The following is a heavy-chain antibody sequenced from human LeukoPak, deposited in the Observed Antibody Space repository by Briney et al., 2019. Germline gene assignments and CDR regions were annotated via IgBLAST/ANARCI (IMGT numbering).Heavy chain of an antibody. Sequence: PGGSLRLSCAASGFTFSSYAMSWVRQAPGKGLEWVSALSGSGGNTYYADSVKGRFTISRDNSKNTLYLQMNSLRAEGTAVYYCAKDLASSSYYYDSSGDYFDYWGQGTLVTVSS. CDR1: GFTFSSYA. CDR2: LSGSGGNT. D-gene: IGHD3-22*01. J-gene: IGHJ4*02. V-gene: IGHV3-23*01. CDR3: AKDLASSSYYYDSSGDYFDY.